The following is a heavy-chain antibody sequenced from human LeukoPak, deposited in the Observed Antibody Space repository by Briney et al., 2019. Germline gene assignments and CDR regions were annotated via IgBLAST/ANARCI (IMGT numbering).Heavy chain of an antibody. Sequence: SETLSLTCTVSGYSISSGYYWGWIRQPPGKGLEWIGSFYHSGSTHYNPSLKSRVTISVDTSKNQFSLKLSSVTAADTAVYYCARSGYDFWSGYPSYYMDVWGKGTTVTVSS. V-gene: IGHV4-38-2*02. CDR1: GYSISSGYY. J-gene: IGHJ6*03. CDR2: FYHSGST. CDR3: ARSGYDFWSGYPSYYMDV. D-gene: IGHD3-3*01.